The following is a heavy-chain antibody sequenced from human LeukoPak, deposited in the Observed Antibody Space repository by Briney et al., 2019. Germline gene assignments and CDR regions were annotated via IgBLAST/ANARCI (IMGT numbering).Heavy chain of an antibody. J-gene: IGHJ5*02. CDR3: ARDNSVGDIAWWFDP. Sequence: ASVKVSCRASGYSFTSHYMHWVRQAPGQGLEWMGLINPSGSSTLYAQKFQGRVTMTRDMSTTTDYMELSSLRSEDTAVYYCARDNSVGDIAWWFDPWGQGTLVTVSS. D-gene: IGHD3-16*02. V-gene: IGHV1-46*01. CDR2: INPSGSST. CDR1: GYSFTSHY.